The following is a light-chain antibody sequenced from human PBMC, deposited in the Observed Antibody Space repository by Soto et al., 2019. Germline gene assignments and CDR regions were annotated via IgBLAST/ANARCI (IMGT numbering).Light chain of an antibody. CDR1: QSISNH. CDR2: AAS. CDR3: QQCNSFWT. Sequence: DIQMTQSPSSLSASVEDRVIITCRASQSISNHLNWHQQKPGKAPKLLIFAASSLQSGVPSRFSGSGSGTEFTLTISSLQPDDFATYYCQQCNSFWTFGQGTKVDIK. J-gene: IGKJ1*01. V-gene: IGKV1-39*01.